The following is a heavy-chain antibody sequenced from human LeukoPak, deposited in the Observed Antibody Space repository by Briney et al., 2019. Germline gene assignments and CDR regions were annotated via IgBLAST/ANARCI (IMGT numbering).Heavy chain of an antibody. J-gene: IGHJ4*02. D-gene: IGHD3-22*01. CDR2: IYYSGST. CDR3: ARHRGTYYYDSSGYYYFDY. V-gene: IGHV4-59*08. Sequence: SETLSLTCTVSGGSISSYYWSWIRQPPGKELEWIGYIYYSGSTNYNPSLKSRVTISVDTSKNQFSLKLSSVTAAGTAVYYCARHRGTYYYDSSGYYYFDYWGQGTLVTVSS. CDR1: GGSISSYY.